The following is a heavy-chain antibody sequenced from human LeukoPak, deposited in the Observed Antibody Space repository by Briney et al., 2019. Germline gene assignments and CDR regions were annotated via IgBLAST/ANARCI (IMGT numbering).Heavy chain of an antibody. CDR1: GGSISSSSYY. J-gene: IGHJ4*02. V-gene: IGHV4-39*01. CDR3: ARRTYSSGCFD. CDR2: IYYSGST. Sequence: SETLSLTCTVSGGSISSSSYYWGWIRQPPGKGLEWIGSIYYSGSTYYNPSLESRVTISVDTSKNQFSLKLSSVTAADTVVYYCARRTYSSGCFDWGQGTLVTVSS. D-gene: IGHD6-19*01.